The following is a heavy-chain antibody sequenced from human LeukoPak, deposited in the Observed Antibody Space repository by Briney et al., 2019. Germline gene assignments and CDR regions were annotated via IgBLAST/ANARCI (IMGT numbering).Heavy chain of an antibody. V-gene: IGHV4-61*02. Sequence: SETLSLTCTVSGGSISSGSYYWSWIRQPAGKGLEWIGRIYTSGSTNYNPSLKSRVTISVDTSKNQFSLKLSSVTAADTAVYYCARGVDYYGVWGQGTLVTVSS. CDR1: GGSISSGSYY. CDR2: IYTSGST. J-gene: IGHJ4*02. D-gene: IGHD3-10*01. CDR3: ARGVDYYGV.